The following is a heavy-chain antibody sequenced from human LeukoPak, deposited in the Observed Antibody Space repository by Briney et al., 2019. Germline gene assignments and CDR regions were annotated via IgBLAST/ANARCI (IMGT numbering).Heavy chain of an antibody. D-gene: IGHD6-19*01. CDR3: ARLRSGWWPDYYYYMDV. Sequence: GASVKVSCKASGYTFTGYYMHWVRQAPGQGLEWMGWINPNSGGTNYAQKFQGRVTMTRDTSISTAYMELSRLRSDDTAVYYCARLRSGWWPDYYYYMDVWGKGTTVTVSS. V-gene: IGHV1-2*02. CDR1: GYTFTGYY. J-gene: IGHJ6*03. CDR2: INPNSGGT.